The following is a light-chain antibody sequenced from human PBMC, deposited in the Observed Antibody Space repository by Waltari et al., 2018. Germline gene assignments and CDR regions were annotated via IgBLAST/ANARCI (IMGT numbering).Light chain of an antibody. J-gene: IGLJ2*01. V-gene: IGLV2-8*01. Sequence: QSALTQPPSASGSPGQSVTISCTGTSSDVGGYNYVSWYQHYPDKAPKLIIYEVTKRPSGVPDRFSGSKSGNTASLTVSGLQAEDEADYYCTSYGGSNNFVIFGGGTKLTVL. CDR1: SSDVGGYNY. CDR2: EVT. CDR3: TSYGGSNNFVI.